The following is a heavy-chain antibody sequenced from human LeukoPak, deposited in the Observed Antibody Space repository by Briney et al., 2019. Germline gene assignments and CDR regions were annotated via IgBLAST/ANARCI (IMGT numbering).Heavy chain of an antibody. CDR3: AVLRPAAMSPIDY. D-gene: IGHD2-2*01. CDR1: GLTFSSYG. J-gene: IGHJ4*02. V-gene: IGHV3-30*02. Sequence: GGSLRLSCAASGLTFSSYGMHWVRQAPGKGLEWVAFIRYDGSNKYYADSVKGRFTISRDNSKTTLYLQMNSLRAEDTAVYYCAVLRPAAMSPIDYWGQGTLVTVSS. CDR2: IRYDGSNK.